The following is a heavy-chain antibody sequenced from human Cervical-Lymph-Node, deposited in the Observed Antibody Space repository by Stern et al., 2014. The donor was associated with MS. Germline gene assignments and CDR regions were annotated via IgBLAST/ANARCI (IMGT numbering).Heavy chain of an antibody. CDR3: ARGLLGSENAFDI. Sequence: QVQLVQSGAEVKKPVASVKVSCESSGYTFTSYGISGVRQAPRPGLEMKGWISAYNGNTIYAQKLQGRVTMTTDTSTSTAYMELRSLRSDDTAVYYCARGLLGSENAFDIWGQGTMVTVSS. CDR1: GYTFTSYG. CDR2: ISAYNGNT. J-gene: IGHJ3*02. V-gene: IGHV1-18*01. D-gene: IGHD2-15*01.